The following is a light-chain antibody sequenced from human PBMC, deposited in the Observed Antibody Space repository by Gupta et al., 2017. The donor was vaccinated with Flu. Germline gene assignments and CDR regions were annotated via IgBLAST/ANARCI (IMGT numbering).Light chain of an antibody. Sequence: DIEMTQSPPTLSAAVGDRVTITRRASQNIKKWLAWYHQKPGNAPSLLIYKASHFEAGVPSRFKGAGSGTDFVLSITELQPQDVGTYYCQQYDEYPLTFGGGTTLEIK. J-gene: IGKJ4*01. CDR1: QNIKKW. V-gene: IGKV1-5*03. CDR3: QQYDEYPLT. CDR2: KAS.